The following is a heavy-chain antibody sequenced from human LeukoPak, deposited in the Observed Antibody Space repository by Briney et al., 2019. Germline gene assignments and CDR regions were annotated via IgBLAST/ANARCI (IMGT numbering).Heavy chain of an antibody. J-gene: IGHJ4*02. CDR1: GFTSGDYA. CDR2: ISWDGGSI. CDR3: AKLDDRIAVAGSLGR. D-gene: IGHD6-19*01. Sequence: PGGSLRLSCAASGFTSGDYAMHWVRQAPGKGLEWVSLISWDGGSIYYADSVKGRFTISRDNSKNSLYLQMNSLRSEDTALYYCAKLDDRIAVAGSLGRWGQGTLVTVSS. V-gene: IGHV3-43*01.